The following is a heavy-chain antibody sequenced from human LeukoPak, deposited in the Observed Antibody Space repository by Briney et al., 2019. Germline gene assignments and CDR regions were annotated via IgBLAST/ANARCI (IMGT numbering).Heavy chain of an antibody. Sequence: LPGGSLRLSCAASGFTFSSYAMTWVRQAPGKGLEWVSGISGSGGSTYYADSVKGRFTISRDNSKNTLYLQMNSLRAEDTAVYYCAKHGAVAGLYYFDYWGQGTLVTVSS. D-gene: IGHD6-19*01. CDR2: ISGSGGST. CDR3: AKHGAVAGLYYFDY. V-gene: IGHV3-23*01. J-gene: IGHJ4*02. CDR1: GFTFSSYA.